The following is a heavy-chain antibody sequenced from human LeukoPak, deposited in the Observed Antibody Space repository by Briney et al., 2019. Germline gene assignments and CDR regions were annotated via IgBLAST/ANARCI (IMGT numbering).Heavy chain of an antibody. CDR2: IKQDGSER. V-gene: IGHV3-7*01. CDR3: VRDWGDSGDY. J-gene: IGHJ4*02. Sequence: GGSLRLSCAASGFTFSNYWMTWVRQAPGTGLEWVANIKQDGSERFYVDSVKGRFTISRGNAKNSLYLQMNSLRTEDTAVYYCVRDWGDSGDYWGQGTLVTVSS. CDR1: GFTFSNYW. D-gene: IGHD2-21*02.